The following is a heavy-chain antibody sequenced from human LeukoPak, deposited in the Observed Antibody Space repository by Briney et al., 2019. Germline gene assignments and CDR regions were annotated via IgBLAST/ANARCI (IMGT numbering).Heavy chain of an antibody. D-gene: IGHD4-11*01. CDR1: GYTFTSYG. CDR3: ARVSYSNYSIGYFDY. CDR2: ISAYNGNT. Sequence: GASVKVSCKASGYTFTSYGISWVRQAPGQGLEWMGWISAYNGNTNYAQKLQGRVTMTTDTSTSTAYMELRSLRSDDTAVYHCARVSYSNYSIGYFDYWGQGTLVTVSS. J-gene: IGHJ4*02. V-gene: IGHV1-18*01.